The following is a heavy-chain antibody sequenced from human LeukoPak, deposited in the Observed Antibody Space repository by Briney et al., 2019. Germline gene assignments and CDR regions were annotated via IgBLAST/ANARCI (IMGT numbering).Heavy chain of an antibody. V-gene: IGHV4-34*01. J-gene: IGHJ5*02. CDR1: GGSFSGYY. Sequence: SETLSLTCAVYGGSFSGYYWSWIRQPPGKGLEWIGEINHSGSTNYNPSLKSRVTISVDTSKNQFSLKLSSVTAADTAVYYCARGSGIYDFWSVYYNWFDPWGQGTLVTVSS. D-gene: IGHD3-3*01. CDR2: INHSGST. CDR3: ARGSGIYDFWSVYYNWFDP.